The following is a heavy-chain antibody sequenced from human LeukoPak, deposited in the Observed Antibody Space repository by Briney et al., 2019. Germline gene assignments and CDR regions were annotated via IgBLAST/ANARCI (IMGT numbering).Heavy chain of an antibody. CDR1: GFTFSSNW. V-gene: IGHV3-74*01. J-gene: IGHJ4*02. D-gene: IGHD1-26*01. CDR2: INEDGSTT. Sequence: GGSLRLSCAASGFTFSSNWVHWVRQAPGKGLVWVSRINEDGSTTNYADSVKGRSTIFRDNAKNTLYLQMNSLRAEDTAVYYCVRDLGGRSGYWGQGTLVTVSS. CDR3: VRDLGGRSGY.